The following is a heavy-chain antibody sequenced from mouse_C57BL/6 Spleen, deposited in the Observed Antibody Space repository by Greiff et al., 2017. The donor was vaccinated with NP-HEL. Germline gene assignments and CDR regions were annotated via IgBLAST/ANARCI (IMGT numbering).Heavy chain of an antibody. CDR1: GYSIPSGYY. J-gene: IGHJ1*03. CDR2: ISYDGSN. D-gene: IGHD1-1*01. CDR3: AGETTTVVAPYFDV. Sequence: EVKLLESGPGLVKPSQSLSLTCSVTGYSIPSGYYWNWIRQFPGNKLEWMGYISYDGSNNYNPSLKNRISITRDTSKNQFFLKLNSVTTEDTATYYCAGETTTVVAPYFDVWGTGTTVTVSS. V-gene: IGHV3-6*01.